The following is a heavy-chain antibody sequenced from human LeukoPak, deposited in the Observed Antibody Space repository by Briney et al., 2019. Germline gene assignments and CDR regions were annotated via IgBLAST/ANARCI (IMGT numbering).Heavy chain of an antibody. CDR3: ARDNWNNPSYYYYYMDV. CDR2: ISSSSSYI. Sequence: GGSLRLSCAASGFTFSSYSMNWVRQAPGKGLEWVSSISSSSSYIYYADSVKGRFTISRDNAKNSLYLQMNSLRAEDTAVYYCARDNWNNPSYYYYYMDVWGKGTTVTVSS. D-gene: IGHD1/OR15-1a*01. V-gene: IGHV3-21*01. CDR1: GFTFSSYS. J-gene: IGHJ6*03.